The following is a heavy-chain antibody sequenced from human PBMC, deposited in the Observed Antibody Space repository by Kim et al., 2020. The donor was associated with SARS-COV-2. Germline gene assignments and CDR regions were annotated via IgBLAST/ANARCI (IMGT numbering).Heavy chain of an antibody. Sequence: GESLKISCKGSGYSFTSYWIGWVRQMPGKGLEWMGIIYPGDSDTRYSPSFQGQVTISADKSISTAYLQWSSLKASDTAMYYCARKAFLSDDSSGYYPLDYWGQGTLVTVSS. CDR1: GYSFTSYW. CDR2: IYPGDSDT. J-gene: IGHJ4*02. D-gene: IGHD3-22*01. CDR3: ARKAFLSDDSSGYYPLDY. V-gene: IGHV5-51*01.